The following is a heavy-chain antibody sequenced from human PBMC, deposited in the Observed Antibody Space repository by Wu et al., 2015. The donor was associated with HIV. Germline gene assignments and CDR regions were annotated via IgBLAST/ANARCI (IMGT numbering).Heavy chain of an antibody. V-gene: IGHV1-18*01. CDR3: ARELPICHDLTCNLYLQY. CDR1: GYAFSTYG. D-gene: IGHD2/OR15-2a*01. Sequence: QVQLIQSGTEVKKPGASVKVSCKTSGYAFSTYGINWVRQAPGQGLEWMGWISPYNGKTNYAQKVQGRVTMTTDTSTSTAYMEVRSLRSDDTAVYYCARELPICHDLTCNLYLQYWGQGHPWSTVSS. J-gene: IGHJ1*01. CDR2: ISPYNGKT.